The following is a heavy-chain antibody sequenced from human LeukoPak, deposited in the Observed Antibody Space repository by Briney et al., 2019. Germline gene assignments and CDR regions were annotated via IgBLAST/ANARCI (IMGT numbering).Heavy chain of an antibody. Sequence: GASVKVSCKASGGTFSSYAISWVRQAPGQGLEWMGGIIPIFGTANYAQKWQGRVTISTDESTSTAYMELSSLRSEDTAVYYCARAGREWLSDYYYMDVWGKGTTVTVSS. D-gene: IGHD3-3*01. CDR2: IIPIFGTA. CDR1: GGTFSSYA. CDR3: ARAGREWLSDYYYMDV. V-gene: IGHV1-69*05. J-gene: IGHJ6*03.